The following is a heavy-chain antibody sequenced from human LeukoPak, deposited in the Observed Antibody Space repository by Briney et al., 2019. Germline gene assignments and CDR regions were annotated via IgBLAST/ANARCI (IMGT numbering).Heavy chain of an antibody. V-gene: IGHV5-51*01. CDR1: GYSFTSYW. CDR3: ARVDPLGGSLGDY. CDR2: IYPGDSDT. Sequence: GESLKISCKGSGYSFTSYWIGWVRQMPGKGLEWMGIIYPGDSDTRYNPSFQGQVTISADKSISTAYLQWGSLKASDTAMYYCARVDPLGGSLGDYWGQGTLVTVSS. D-gene: IGHD2-15*01. J-gene: IGHJ4*02.